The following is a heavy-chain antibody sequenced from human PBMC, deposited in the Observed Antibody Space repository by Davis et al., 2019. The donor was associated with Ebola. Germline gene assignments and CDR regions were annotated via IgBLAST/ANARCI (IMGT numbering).Heavy chain of an antibody. Sequence: GESLKISCAASGFTVSSNYMSWVRQAPGKGLEWVSVIYSGGSTYYADSVKGRFTISRDNSKNTLYLQMNSLRAEDTAVYYCASGLRGRSYYYGMDVWGQGTTVTVSS. CDR1: GFTVSSNY. D-gene: IGHD3-16*01. CDR2: IYSGGST. V-gene: IGHV3-53*01. CDR3: ASGLRGRSYYYGMDV. J-gene: IGHJ6*02.